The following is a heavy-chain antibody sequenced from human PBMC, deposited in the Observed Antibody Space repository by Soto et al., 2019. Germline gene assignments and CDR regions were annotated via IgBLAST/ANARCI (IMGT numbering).Heavy chain of an antibody. CDR1: GGSFSGYY. D-gene: IGHD3-3*01. V-gene: IGHV4-34*01. CDR3: ARGRGVRFDLVWSYYLDY. CDR2: INHSGST. Sequence: SETLSLTCAVYGGSFSGYYWSWIRQPPGKGLEWIGEINHSGSTNYNPSLKSRVTISVDTSKNQFSLKLSSVTAADTAVYYCARGRGVRFDLVWSYYLDYWGQGTLVTVSS. J-gene: IGHJ4*02.